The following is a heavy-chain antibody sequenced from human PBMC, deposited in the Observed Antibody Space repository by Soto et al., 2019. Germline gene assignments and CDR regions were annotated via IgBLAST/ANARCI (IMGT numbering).Heavy chain of an antibody. V-gene: IGHV4-59*01. CDR2: INYVGRTS. CDR1: GDSMSGFY. J-gene: IGHJ4*02. D-gene: IGHD3-10*01. CDR3: ARFRRNYFDY. Sequence: KSSETLSLTCTVSGDSMSGFYWSWIRQTPGKGLEWIGYINYVGRTSYYSPSLQSRVTISLDSSKNQFSLILSPVTAADTAVYFCARFRRNYFDYWGQGTQVTVSS.